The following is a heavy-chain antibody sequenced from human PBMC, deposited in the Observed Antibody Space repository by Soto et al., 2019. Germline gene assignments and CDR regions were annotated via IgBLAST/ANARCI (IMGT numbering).Heavy chain of an antibody. V-gene: IGHV5-51*01. CDR3: PRHWHLRIVASVSY. CDR2: IYPGDSDT. J-gene: IGHJ4*02. Sequence: PGESLKISCKGSGYSVTSYWIGWVRQMPGKGLEWMGSIYPGDSDTRYSPSFQGQVTISADKSISTAYLQWSSLKASDTAMYYCPRHWHLRIVASVSYWGQGTLVKVSS. CDR1: GYSVTSYW. D-gene: IGHD1-26*01.